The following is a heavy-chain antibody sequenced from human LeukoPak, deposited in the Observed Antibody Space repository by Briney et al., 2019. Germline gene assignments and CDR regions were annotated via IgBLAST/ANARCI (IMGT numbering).Heavy chain of an antibody. D-gene: IGHD5-24*01. CDR1: GYTFTGYY. V-gene: IGHV1-2*02. J-gene: IGHJ4*02. CDR2: INPNSGGT. CDR3: ARSWAGYNYYFDY. Sequence: ASVKVSCKASGYTFTGYYMHWVRQAPGQGLEWVGWINPNSGGTNYAQTFQGRVTMTRDTSISTAYMELSRLISYDTAVYYCARSWAGYNYYFDYWGQGTLVTVSS.